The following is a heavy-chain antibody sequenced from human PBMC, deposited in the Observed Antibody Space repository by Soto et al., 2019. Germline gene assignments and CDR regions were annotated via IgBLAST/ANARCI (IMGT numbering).Heavy chain of an antibody. CDR3: GVPIWGSYRWRNHDTDV. D-gene: IGHD3-16*02. CDR1: GGTLTISSHG. CDR2: IIAMFGTA. V-gene: IGHV1-69*13. J-gene: IGHJ6*02. Sequence: SVKVSCKAAGGTLTISSHGISWVRQAPGQGLEWMGGIIAMFGTANYAQKFQGRVTITADESTSTAYMELSSLRSEDTAVYYCGVPIWGSYRWRNHDTDVWGQVTACTVSS.